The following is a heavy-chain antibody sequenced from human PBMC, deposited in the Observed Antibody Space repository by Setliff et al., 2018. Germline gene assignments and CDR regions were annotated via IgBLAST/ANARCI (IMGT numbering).Heavy chain of an antibody. D-gene: IGHD1-1*01. Sequence: PGGSLRLSCAASGFTFTSYHMHWVRQAPGKGLEWVAFIRYDGTNKYYADSAKGRFIISRDNSKNTLYLQMNSLRPEDTAIYYCVPHPNAYNDFWGQGTLVTVSS. J-gene: IGHJ4*02. CDR1: GFTFTSYH. CDR2: IRYDGTNK. CDR3: VPHPNAYNDF. V-gene: IGHV3-30*02.